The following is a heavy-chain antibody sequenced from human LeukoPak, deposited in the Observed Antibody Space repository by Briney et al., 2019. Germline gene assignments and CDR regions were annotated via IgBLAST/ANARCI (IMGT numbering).Heavy chain of an antibody. J-gene: IGHJ3*02. D-gene: IGHD3-9*01. CDR3: ARDPYYDILTGDAFDI. V-gene: IGHV1-18*01. Sequence: ASVKVSCKASGYTFTSYGISWARQAPGQGLEWMGWISAYNGNTNYAQKLQGRVTMTTDTSTSTAYMELRSLRSDDTAVYYCARDPYYDILTGDAFDIWGQGTMVTVSS. CDR2: ISAYNGNT. CDR1: GYTFTSYG.